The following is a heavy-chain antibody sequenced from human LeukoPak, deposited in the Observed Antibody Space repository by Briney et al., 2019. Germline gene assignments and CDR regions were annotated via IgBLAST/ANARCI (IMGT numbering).Heavy chain of an antibody. CDR1: GYIFTSYW. D-gene: IGHD6-13*01. V-gene: IGHV5-51*01. CDR2: IYPGDSDT. J-gene: IGHJ4*02. CDR3: ARRRLAAAVGVIFDY. Sequence: GESLKISCQGSGYIFTSYWIGWVRQMPGKGLEWMGIIYPGDSDTRYSPSFQGQVTISADKSISTAYLQWSSLKASDTAMYYCARRRLAAAVGVIFDYWGQGTLVTVSS.